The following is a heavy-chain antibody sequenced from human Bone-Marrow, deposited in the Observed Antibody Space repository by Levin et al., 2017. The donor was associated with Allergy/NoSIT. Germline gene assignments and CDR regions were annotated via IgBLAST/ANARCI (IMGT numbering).Heavy chain of an antibody. J-gene: IGHJ3*02. CDR1: GGSINSGGYY. D-gene: IGHD3-10*01. Sequence: SETLSLTCNISGGSINSGGYYWNWIRHLPGTGLEWIGYISYSGRTHYNPSLKSRSIISVDTSKNQFSLKVSSVTAADTAVYYCAREFTTGPGDDACDIWGQGTMVTVSS. CDR2: ISYSGRT. CDR3: AREFTTGPGDDACDI. V-gene: IGHV4-31*03.